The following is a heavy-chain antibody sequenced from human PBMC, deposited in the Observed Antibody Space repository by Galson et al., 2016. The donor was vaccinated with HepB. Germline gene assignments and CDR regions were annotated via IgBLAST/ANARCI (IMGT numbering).Heavy chain of an antibody. CDR1: GYNFHNYH. CDR3: AKYDRLRLLSV. V-gene: IGHV1-18*01. Sequence: SVKVSCKASGYNFHNYHISWVRQAPGQGLEWMGWISADNGDTKSAQKFQGRVIMTADTYTATAYVELGGLRSDDTAVYYCAKYDRLRLLSVRGQGTAVTVSS. D-gene: IGHD3-16*01. CDR2: ISADNGDT. J-gene: IGHJ6*02.